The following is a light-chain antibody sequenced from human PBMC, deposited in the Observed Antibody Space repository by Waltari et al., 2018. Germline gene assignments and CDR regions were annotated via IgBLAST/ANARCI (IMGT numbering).Light chain of an antibody. V-gene: IGKV3D-15*01. J-gene: IGKJ2*01. CDR2: GAS. Sequence: EIVMTQSPATLSVSPGERATLSCRASRSVTNNLAWYQQKPGQAPILLIYGASTRATGIPARFSGSGSGTEFTLTISSLQSEDFAVYYCHQYDNWYTFGQGTKLEIK. CDR3: HQYDNWYT. CDR1: RSVTNN.